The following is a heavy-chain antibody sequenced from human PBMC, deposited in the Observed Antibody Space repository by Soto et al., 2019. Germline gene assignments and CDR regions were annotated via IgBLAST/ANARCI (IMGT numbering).Heavy chain of an antibody. CDR1: GGSVSSGSYY. CDR3: ARVAGSGWYDA. V-gene: IGHV4-61*01. J-gene: IGHJ5*02. CDR2: IYYSGST. D-gene: IGHD6-19*01. Sequence: SETLSLTCTVSGGSVSSGSYYWSWIRQPPGKGLEWIGYIYYSGSTNYNPSLKSRVTISVDTSKNQFSLNLNSVTAADTAVYYCARVAGSGWYDAWGQGTLVTVSS.